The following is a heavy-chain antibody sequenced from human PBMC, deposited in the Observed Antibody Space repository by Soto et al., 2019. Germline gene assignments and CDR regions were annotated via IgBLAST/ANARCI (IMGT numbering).Heavy chain of an antibody. Sequence: GALVKVSCKASGYTFTSYGLSWVRQAPGQGLEWMGWINGYTGNTNYAQKFQGRVTMTTDTSTNTAYLDLWTLISDDTAVYYCARSWVTGKGGIDVWGQGTTVTV. D-gene: IGHD3-16*01. J-gene: IGHJ6*02. CDR3: ARSWVTGKGGIDV. CDR2: INGYTGNT. V-gene: IGHV1-18*01. CDR1: GYTFTSYG.